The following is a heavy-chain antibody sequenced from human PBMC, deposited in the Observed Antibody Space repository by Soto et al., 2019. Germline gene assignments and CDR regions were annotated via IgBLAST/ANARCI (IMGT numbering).Heavy chain of an antibody. CDR2: ISYDGSNK. Sequence: GGSLRLSCAASGFTFSSYGMHWVRQAPGKGLEWVAVISYDGSNKYYADSAKGRFTISRDNSKNTLYLQMNSLRAEDTAVYYCAKHFVGATYGMDVWGQGTTVTVSS. D-gene: IGHD2-15*01. CDR3: AKHFVGATYGMDV. J-gene: IGHJ6*02. CDR1: GFTFSSYG. V-gene: IGHV3-30*18.